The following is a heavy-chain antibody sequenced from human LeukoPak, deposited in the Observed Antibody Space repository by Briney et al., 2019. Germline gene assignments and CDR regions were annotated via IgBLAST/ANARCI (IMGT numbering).Heavy chain of an antibody. J-gene: IGHJ3*02. CDR2: IYYSGST. CDR3: ARAGYYYDSSGYSFAFDI. Sequence: PSETLSLTCTVSGGSISSGGYYWSWIRQHPGKGLEWIGYIYYSGSTYYNPSLKSRVTISVDTSKNQFSLKLSSVTAADTAVYYCARAGYYYDSSGYSFAFDIWGQGTMVTVSS. V-gene: IGHV4-31*03. CDR1: GGSISSGGYY. D-gene: IGHD3-22*01.